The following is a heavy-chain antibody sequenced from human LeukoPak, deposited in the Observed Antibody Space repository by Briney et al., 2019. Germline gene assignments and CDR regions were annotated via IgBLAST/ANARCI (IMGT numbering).Heavy chain of an antibody. V-gene: IGHV4-59*01. D-gene: IGHD1-26*01. CDR1: GGSISSYY. CDR3: ARDKSGSYWFDP. J-gene: IGHJ5*02. Sequence: SETLSLTCTVSGGSISSYYWSWIRQPPGKGLEWIGYIYYSGSTNYNPSLKSRVTILVDTSKNQFSLKLSSVTAADTAVYYCARDKSGSYWFDPWGQGTLVTVSS. CDR2: IYYSGST.